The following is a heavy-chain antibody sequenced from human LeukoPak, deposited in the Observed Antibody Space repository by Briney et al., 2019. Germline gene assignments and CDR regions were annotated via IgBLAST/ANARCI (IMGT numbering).Heavy chain of an antibody. V-gene: IGHV4-59*01. CDR1: GGSISSYY. Sequence: SETLSLTCTVSGGSISSYYWSRIRQPPGKGLEWIGYIYYSGSTNYNPSLKSRVTISVDTSKNQFSLKLSSVTAADTAVYYCARVVAAAGQGHLYYYYYGMDVWGQGTTVTVSS. J-gene: IGHJ6*02. D-gene: IGHD6-13*01. CDR3: ARVVAAAGQGHLYYYYYGMDV. CDR2: IYYSGST.